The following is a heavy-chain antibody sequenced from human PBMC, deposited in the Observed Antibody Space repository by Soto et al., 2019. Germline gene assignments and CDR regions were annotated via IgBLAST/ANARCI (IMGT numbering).Heavy chain of an antibody. J-gene: IGHJ3*02. Sequence: GGSLRLSCAASGFTFDDYAMHWVRQAPGKGLEWVSGISWNSGSIGYADSVKGRFTISRDNAKNSLYLQMNSLRAEDTALYYCAKVPLWFGESTLGSAFDIWGQGTMVTVSS. V-gene: IGHV3-9*01. D-gene: IGHD3-10*01. CDR3: AKVPLWFGESTLGSAFDI. CDR1: GFTFDDYA. CDR2: ISWNSGSI.